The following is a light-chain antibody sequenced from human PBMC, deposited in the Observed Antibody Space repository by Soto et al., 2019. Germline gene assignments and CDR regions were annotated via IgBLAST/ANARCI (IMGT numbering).Light chain of an antibody. J-gene: IGLJ3*02. CDR3: SSFTGSTTWV. CDR1: SKDVGGYNY. Sequence: QSALTQPASLSGSPGQSITMFCTGTSKDVGGYNYVSWYRQHPGKAPKLIIYEVSNRPSGISSRFSGSKSANTASLTISGLQAEDEAEYYCSSFTGSTTWVFGGGTKLTVL. V-gene: IGLV2-14*01. CDR2: EVS.